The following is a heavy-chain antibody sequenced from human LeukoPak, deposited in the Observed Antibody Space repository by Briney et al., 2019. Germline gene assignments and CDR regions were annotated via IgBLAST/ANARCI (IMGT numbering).Heavy chain of an antibody. CDR2: ISFDGSNK. V-gene: IGHV3-30*18. CDR1: GFTFSSYD. D-gene: IGHD6-13*01. J-gene: IGHJ4*02. Sequence: GGSLRLSCAASGFTFSSYDMHWVRQAPGKGLEWVAVISFDGSNKYYADSVKGRFTISRDNSKNTLYLQMNSLRAEDTAVYCCAKPTLYGSSWYFFDYWGQGTLVTVSS. CDR3: AKPTLYGSSWYFFDY.